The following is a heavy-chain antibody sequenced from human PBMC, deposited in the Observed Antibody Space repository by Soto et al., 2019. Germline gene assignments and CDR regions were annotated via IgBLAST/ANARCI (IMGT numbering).Heavy chain of an antibody. D-gene: IGHD6-19*01. CDR3: ARGVAGSGFDL. CDR1: GDSVSSNTAA. CDR2: TYYRSNWRH. J-gene: IGHJ4*01. Sequence: SQTLSLTCAISGDSVSSNTAAWDWIRSSPSRGLEWLGRTYYRSNWRHDYAVSVKSRITVNPDTSKNHFPLQLNSVTPDDTAVYYCARGVAGSGFDLWGQGALVTVSS. V-gene: IGHV6-1*01.